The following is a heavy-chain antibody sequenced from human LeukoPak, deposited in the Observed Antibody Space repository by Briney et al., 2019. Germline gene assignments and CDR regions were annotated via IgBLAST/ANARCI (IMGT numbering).Heavy chain of an antibody. CDR2: INPSGGST. CDR1: GYTFTSYY. D-gene: IGHD5-18*01. Sequence: GASVKVSCKASGYTFTSYYMHWVRQAPGQGLEWMGIINPSGGSTSYAQKFQGRGTMTRDTSTSTVYMELSSLRSEDTAVYYCARDQTAMPFRSALPGVPDYWGQGTLVTVSS. J-gene: IGHJ4*02. V-gene: IGHV1-46*01. CDR3: ARDQTAMPFRSALPGVPDY.